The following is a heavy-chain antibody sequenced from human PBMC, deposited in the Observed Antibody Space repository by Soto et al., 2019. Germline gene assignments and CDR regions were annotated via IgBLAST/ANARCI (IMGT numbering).Heavy chain of an antibody. CDR2: MNPNSGNT. D-gene: IGHD3-10*01. V-gene: IGHV1-8*01. J-gene: IGHJ5*02. CDR1: GYTFTSYD. CDR3: ARSDTMVRGVIIGHRGRNKLDP. Sequence: GASVKVSCKASGYTFTSYDMNWVRQATGQGLEWMGWMNPNSGNTGYAQKFQGGVTMTRNTSISTACMELSSLRSEDTAVYYCARSDTMVRGVIIGHRGRNKLDPWGQGTLVTVSS.